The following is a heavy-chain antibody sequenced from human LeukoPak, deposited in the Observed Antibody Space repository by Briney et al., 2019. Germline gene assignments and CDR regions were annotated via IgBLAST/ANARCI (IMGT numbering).Heavy chain of an antibody. V-gene: IGHV4-34*01. CDR2: INHSGST. Sequence: KASETLSLTCAVYGGSFSGYYWSWIRQPPGKGLEWIGEINHSGSTNYNPSLKSRVTISVDTSKNQFSLKLGSVTAADTAVYYCARGSLDSSGYYLDYWGQGTLVTVSS. CDR3: ARGSLDSSGYYLDY. J-gene: IGHJ4*02. CDR1: GGSFSGYY. D-gene: IGHD3-22*01.